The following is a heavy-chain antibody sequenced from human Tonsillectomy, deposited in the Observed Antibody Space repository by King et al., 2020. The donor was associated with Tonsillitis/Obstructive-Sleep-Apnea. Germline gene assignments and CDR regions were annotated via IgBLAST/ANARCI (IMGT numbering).Heavy chain of an antibody. CDR2: IHCDVEK. D-gene: IGHD2-2*02. J-gene: IGHJ4*02. CDR3: ARTSRGYCSSTSCYKGSFDY. Sequence: TLKESGPTLVKPTQTLTLTCTFSVFSLSTSGVGVACIRQPPGKALEWLALIHCDVEKCYSPSLKIRLTITKDTSKNQVVLTMTNMDPVDTATYYCARTSRGYCSSTSCYKGSFDYWGQGTLVTVSS. V-gene: IGHV2-5*02. CDR1: VFSLSTSGVG.